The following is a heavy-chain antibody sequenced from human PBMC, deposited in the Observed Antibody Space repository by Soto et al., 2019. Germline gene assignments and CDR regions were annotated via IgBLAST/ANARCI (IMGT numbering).Heavy chain of an antibody. D-gene: IGHD7-27*01. Sequence: QVQLVQSGAEVKKPGSSVKVSCKASGGTFSSYTISWVRQAPGQGLEWMGRIIPILGIANYAQKFQGRVTISAGKSTSTAYMELSSLRSDGTAVYYCAINLAGADACDICGQGTMVTVSS. CDR3: AINLAGADACDI. V-gene: IGHV1-69*02. J-gene: IGHJ3*02. CDR2: IIPILGIA. CDR1: GGTFSSYT.